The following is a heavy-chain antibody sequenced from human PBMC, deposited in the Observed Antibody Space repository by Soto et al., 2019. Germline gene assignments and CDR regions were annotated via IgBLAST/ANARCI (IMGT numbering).Heavy chain of an antibody. CDR1: GGTFSSYT. CDR2: IIPILGIA. J-gene: IGHJ6*02. D-gene: IGHD2-2*01. V-gene: IGHV1-69*04. Sequence: ASVKVSCKASGGTFSSYTISWVRQAPGQGLEWMGRIIPILGIANYAQKFQGRVTITADKSTSTAYMELSSLRSEDTAVYYCAREGYCSSTSCHFGRRDYYYYGMDVWG. CDR3: AREGYCSSTSCHFGRRDYYYYGMDV.